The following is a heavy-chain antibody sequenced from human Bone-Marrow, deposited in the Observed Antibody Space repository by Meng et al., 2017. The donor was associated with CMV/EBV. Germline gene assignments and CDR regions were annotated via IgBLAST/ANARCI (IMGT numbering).Heavy chain of an antibody. D-gene: IGHD3-3*01. CDR1: GFTFSSYW. CDR3: ARDRNDFWSGYSSSYYYYGMDV. Sequence: GESLKISCAASGFTFSSYWMHWVRQAPGKGLVWVSRINSDGSSTSYADSVKGRFTISRDNAKNTLYLQMNSLRAEDTAVYYCARDRNDFWSGYSSSYYYYGMDVWGQGTTVTVSS. J-gene: IGHJ6*02. CDR2: INSDGSST. V-gene: IGHV3-74*01.